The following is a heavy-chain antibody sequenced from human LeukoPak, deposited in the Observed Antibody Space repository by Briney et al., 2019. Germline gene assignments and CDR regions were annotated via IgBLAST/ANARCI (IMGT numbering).Heavy chain of an antibody. V-gene: IGHV3-21*01. J-gene: IGHJ4*02. CDR1: GFNFNSYT. Sequence: PGGSLRLSCPASGFNFNSYTMSWVREAPGKGLEWVSSISGSGNYIYHAASVKGRFTISRDDAQNSVYLQMNSLKDEDTAVYYCARSRSSSPYDKNLNYWGQGTLVIVSS. CDR2: ISGSGNYI. CDR3: ARSRSSSPYDKNLNY. D-gene: IGHD3-10*01.